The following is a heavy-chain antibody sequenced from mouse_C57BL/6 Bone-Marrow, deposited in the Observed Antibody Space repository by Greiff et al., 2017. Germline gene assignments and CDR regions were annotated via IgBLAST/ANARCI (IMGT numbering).Heavy chain of an antibody. CDR1: GFTFSDYY. CDR2: INYDGSST. J-gene: IGHJ1*03. CDR3: ARAYYSNYEMDWYYDV. V-gene: IGHV5-16*01. D-gene: IGHD2-5*01. Sequence: EVQLVESEGGLVQPGSSMKLSCTASGFTFSDYYMAWVRQVPEKGLEWVANINYDGSSTYYLDSLKSRFIISRDNAKKILYLQMSSLKSEDTATYYCARAYYSNYEMDWYYDVWGTGTTVTVSS.